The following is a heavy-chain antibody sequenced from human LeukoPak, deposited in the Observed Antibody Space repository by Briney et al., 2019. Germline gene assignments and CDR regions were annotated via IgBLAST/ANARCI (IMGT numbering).Heavy chain of an antibody. CDR1: GFTFSSYT. J-gene: IGHJ4*02. CDR3: ARGATMITRAFDY. Sequence: GGSLRLSCVASGFTFSSYTMNWLRQAPGKGLEGVSSLSRSDDYVFYADSVKGRFTISRDNPKNSLYLRMDSLRVEDTAVYYCARGATMITRAFDYWGQGTLVTVSS. D-gene: IGHD4-23*01. CDR2: LSRSDDYV. V-gene: IGHV3-21*01.